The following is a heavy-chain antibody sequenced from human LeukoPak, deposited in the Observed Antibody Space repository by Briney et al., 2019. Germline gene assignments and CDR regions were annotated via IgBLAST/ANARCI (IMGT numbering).Heavy chain of an antibody. CDR1: GGSISGYY. D-gene: IGHD5-18*01. CDR3: ARAWYSHGTFDH. V-gene: IGHV4-59*01. Sequence: KPSETLSLTCTVSGGSISGYYWSWIRQPPGKGLEWIGYIYNSGSTNYNPSLKSRVAISLDTSRNQFSLRLNSATAADTAIYYCARAWYSHGTFDHWGQGTLVTVSS. CDR2: IYNSGST. J-gene: IGHJ4*02.